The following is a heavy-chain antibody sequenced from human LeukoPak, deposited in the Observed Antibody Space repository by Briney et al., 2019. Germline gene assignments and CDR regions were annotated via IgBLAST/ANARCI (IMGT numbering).Heavy chain of an antibody. CDR3: ARNPNYGDYVT. D-gene: IGHD4-17*01. J-gene: IGHJ5*02. CDR1: GGSISSYY. Sequence: PSETLSLTCTVSGGSISSYYWSWIRQPPGKGLEWIGYIYYSGSTNYNPSLKSRVPISVDTSKNQFSLKLSSVTAADTAVYYCARNPNYGDYVTWGRGTLVTVSS. V-gene: IGHV4-59*08. CDR2: IYYSGST.